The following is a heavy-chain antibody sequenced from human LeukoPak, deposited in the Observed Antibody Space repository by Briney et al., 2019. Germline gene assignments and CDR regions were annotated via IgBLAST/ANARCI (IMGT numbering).Heavy chain of an antibody. CDR3: AKDLYSSSWRYYFDY. V-gene: IGHV3-30*18. J-gene: IGHJ4*02. CDR1: GFTFSSYG. Sequence: GGSLRLSCAASGFTFSSYGMHWVRQAPGKGPEWVAVISYDGSNKYYADSVKGRFTISRDNSKNTLYLQMNSLRAEDTAVYYCAKDLYSSSWRYYFDYWGQGTLVTVSS. CDR2: ISYDGSNK. D-gene: IGHD6-13*01.